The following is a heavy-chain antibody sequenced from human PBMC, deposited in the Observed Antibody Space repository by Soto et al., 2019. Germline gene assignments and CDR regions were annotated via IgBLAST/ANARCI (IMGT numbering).Heavy chain of an antibody. CDR1: GGSISSGGYY. Sequence: QVQLQESGPGLVKPSQTLSLTCTVSGGSISSGGYYWSWIRQHPGKGLEWIGYIYYSGRTYYNPSLKSRVTISVDSSKNQFSLKLSSVTAADTAVYYCARGAYCSGGSCYPPDFSYGMDVWGQGTTVTVSS. J-gene: IGHJ6*02. CDR2: IYYSGRT. CDR3: ARGAYCSGGSCYPPDFSYGMDV. V-gene: IGHV4-31*03. D-gene: IGHD2-15*01.